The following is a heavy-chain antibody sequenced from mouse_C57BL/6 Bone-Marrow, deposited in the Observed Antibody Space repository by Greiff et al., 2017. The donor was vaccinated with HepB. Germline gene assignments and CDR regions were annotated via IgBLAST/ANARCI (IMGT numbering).Heavy chain of an antibody. D-gene: IGHD2-1*01. J-gene: IGHJ4*01. CDR2: IDPEDGET. CDR3: AGRGSYYGNYDAMDY. Sequence: VQLQQSGAELVKPGASVKLSCTASGFNIKDYYMHWVKQRTEQGLEWIGRIDPEDGETKYAPKFQGKATMTADTSSNAAYLQLSSLTTEGTAVYYCAGRGSYYGNYDAMDYWGQGTSVTVSS. V-gene: IGHV14-2*01. CDR1: GFNIKDYY.